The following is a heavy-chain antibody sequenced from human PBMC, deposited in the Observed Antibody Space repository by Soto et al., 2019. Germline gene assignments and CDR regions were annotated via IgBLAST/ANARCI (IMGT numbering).Heavy chain of an antibody. J-gene: IGHJ4*02. CDR2: ISVYNGNT. CDR3: ASVHNWNYAVDY. D-gene: IGHD1-7*01. CDR1: GYSFSNDG. Sequence: ASVKVSCKASGYSFSNDGISWLRQAPGQGLEWMGWISVYNGNTNYAEKFQGRVTMTTDTSTSTAYMELRGLTSDDTAVYYCASVHNWNYAVDYWSPGTLVTVSS. V-gene: IGHV1-18*01.